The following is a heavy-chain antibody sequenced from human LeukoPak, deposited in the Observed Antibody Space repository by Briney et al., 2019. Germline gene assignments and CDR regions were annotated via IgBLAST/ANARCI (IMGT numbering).Heavy chain of an antibody. J-gene: IGHJ4*02. CDR3: ASSRLFYQLIPPFDY. CDR1: GFTFSSYA. D-gene: IGHD2-2*01. CDR2: ISYDGSNK. V-gene: IGHV3-30-3*01. Sequence: PGRSLRLSCAASGFTFSSYAMHWVRQAPGKGLEWVAVISYDGSNKYYADSVKGRFTISRDNSKNTLYLQMNSLRAEDTAVYYCASSRLFYQLIPPFDYWGQGTLVTVSS.